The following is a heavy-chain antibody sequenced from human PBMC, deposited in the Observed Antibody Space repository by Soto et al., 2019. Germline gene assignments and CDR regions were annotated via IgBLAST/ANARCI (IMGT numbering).Heavy chain of an antibody. V-gene: IGHV1-3*01. CDR3: ARSSSSGWYNY. CDR1: GYTFTSYA. D-gene: IGHD6-19*01. CDR2: INAGNGNT. J-gene: IGHJ4*02. Sequence: ASVKVSCKASGYTFTSYAMHWVRQAPGQRLEWMGWINAGNGNTKYSQKFQGRVTITRDTSASTAHMELSSLRSEDTAVYYCARSSSSGWYNYWGQGTLVTVSS.